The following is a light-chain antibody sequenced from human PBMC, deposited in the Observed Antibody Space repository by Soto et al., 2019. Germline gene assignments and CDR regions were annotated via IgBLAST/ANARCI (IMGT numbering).Light chain of an antibody. V-gene: IGLV2-23*02. CDR2: EVS. J-gene: IGLJ1*01. CDR3: CSYAGSSTKYV. CDR1: NSEVGSYNL. Sequence: SSLTPPASLSWSSWQSIPISFTGNNSEVGSYNLVSWYQQHPGKAPKLMIYEVSKRPSGVSNRFSGSKSGNTASLTISGLQAEDEADYYCCSYAGSSTKYVFGTGTKVTVL.